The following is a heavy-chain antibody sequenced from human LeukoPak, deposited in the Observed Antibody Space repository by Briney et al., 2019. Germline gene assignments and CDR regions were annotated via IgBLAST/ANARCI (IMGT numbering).Heavy chain of an antibody. D-gene: IGHD2-2*02. CDR1: GYTFTSYG. V-gene: IGHV1-18*01. CDR2: ISAYNGNT. CDR3: ARSYCSSTSCYRIGRFDP. Sequence: ASVKVSCKASGYTFTSYGISWVRQAPGQGLEWMGWISAYNGNTNYAQKLQGRVTMTTDTSTSTAYMELRSLRSDDTAVYYCARSYCSSTSCYRIGRFDPWGQGTLVTVSS. J-gene: IGHJ5*02.